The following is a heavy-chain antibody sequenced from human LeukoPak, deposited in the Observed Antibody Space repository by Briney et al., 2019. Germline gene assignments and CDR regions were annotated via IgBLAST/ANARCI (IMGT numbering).Heavy chain of an antibody. CDR2: IRSKANSYAT. Sequence: GGSLRLSCAASGLTFSGSAMHWVRQASGKGLEWVGRIRSKANSYATAYAASVKGRFTISRDDSKNTAYLQMNSLKTEDTAVYYCTRPSDTAMARFDYWGQGTLVTVSS. CDR3: TRPSDTAMARFDY. V-gene: IGHV3-73*01. CDR1: GLTFSGSA. D-gene: IGHD5-18*01. J-gene: IGHJ4*02.